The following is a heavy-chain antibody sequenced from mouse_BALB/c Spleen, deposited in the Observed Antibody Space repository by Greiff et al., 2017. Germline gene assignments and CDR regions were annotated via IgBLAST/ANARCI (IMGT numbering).Heavy chain of an antibody. Sequence: VQLQQSGAELVRPGVSVKISCKGSGYTFTDYAMHWVKQSHAKSLEWIGVISTYYGDASYNQKFKGKATMTVDKSSSTAYMELARLTSEDSAIYYCARGIYEGGGYAMDYWGQGTSVTVSS. CDR1: GYTFTDYA. J-gene: IGHJ4*01. V-gene: IGHV1-67*01. CDR3: ARGIYEGGGYAMDY. CDR2: ISTYYGDA. D-gene: IGHD2-12*01.